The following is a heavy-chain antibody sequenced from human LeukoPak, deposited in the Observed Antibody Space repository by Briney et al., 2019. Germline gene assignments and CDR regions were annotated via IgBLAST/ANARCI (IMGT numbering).Heavy chain of an antibody. D-gene: IGHD3-16*01. J-gene: IGHJ5*01. V-gene: IGHV4-38-2*02. Sequence: SETLSLTCTVSGYSINSSYYWGWIRQPPGKGLEWIGTIYHSGSTYYSPSLKSRVTTSVDMSKNQFSLKLSSVTAADTAVYYCARDMITFGGVIDSWGQGTLVTVSS. CDR1: GYSINSSYY. CDR2: IYHSGST. CDR3: ARDMITFGGVIDS.